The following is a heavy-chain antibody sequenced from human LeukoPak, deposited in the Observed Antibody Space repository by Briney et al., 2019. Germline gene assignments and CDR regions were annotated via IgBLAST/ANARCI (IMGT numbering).Heavy chain of an antibody. CDR3: ASYGIVVAWGAFDI. V-gene: IGHV1-18*01. Sequence: GASVKVSCKASGYTFTSYGISWVRQAPGQGLEWMGWISAYNGNTNYAQTLQGRVTMTTDTSTNTPYMELSSLRSDDTAVYYCASYGIVVAWGAFDIWGQGTMVTVSS. D-gene: IGHD3-22*01. CDR2: ISAYNGNT. J-gene: IGHJ3*02. CDR1: GYTFTSYG.